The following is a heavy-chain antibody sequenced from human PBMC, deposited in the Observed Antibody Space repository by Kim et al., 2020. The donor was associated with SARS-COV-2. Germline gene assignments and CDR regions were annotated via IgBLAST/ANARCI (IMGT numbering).Heavy chain of an antibody. CDR2: ISYIGGNK. CDR3: AKDLYSSSSGFDY. Sequence: GGSLRLSCAASGFTFSSYGMHWVRQAPGKGLEWVAVISYIGGNKYYADSVKGRFTISRDNSKNTLYLQMNSLRAEDTAVYYCAKDLYSSSSGFDYWGQGTLVTVSS. CDR1: GFTFSSYG. D-gene: IGHD6-6*01. J-gene: IGHJ4*02. V-gene: IGHV3-30*18.